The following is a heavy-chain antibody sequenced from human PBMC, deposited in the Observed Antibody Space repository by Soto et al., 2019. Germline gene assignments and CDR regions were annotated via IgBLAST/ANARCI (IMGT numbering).Heavy chain of an antibody. V-gene: IGHV3-48*02. D-gene: IGHD2-15*01. CDR3: ARDRRALEVVAVPGMDV. Sequence: EVQLVESGGGLVQPGGSLRLSCAASGFTFSRYSMNWVRQAPGKGLEWLSYISISSSAIYYADSVKGRFTISRDNAKNSLYLQMNSLRDEDTAVYFCARDRRALEVVAVPGMDVWGHGTTVTVSS. CDR2: ISISSSAI. J-gene: IGHJ6*02. CDR1: GFTFSRYS.